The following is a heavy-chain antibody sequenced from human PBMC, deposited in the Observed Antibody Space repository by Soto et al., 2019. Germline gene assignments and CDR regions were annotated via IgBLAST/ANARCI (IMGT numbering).Heavy chain of an antibody. CDR2: ISSSGSTI. V-gene: IGHV3-48*03. CDR3: ASFYAAIPLVPGFDY. Sequence: EVQLLESGGGLVQPGGSLRLSCAASGFTFSSYEMNWVRQAPGKGLEWVSYISSSGSTIYYADSVKGRFTISRDNAKNSLYLQMNSLRAEDTAVYYCASFYAAIPLVPGFDYWGQGTLVTDPS. D-gene: IGHD2-2*02. J-gene: IGHJ4*02. CDR1: GFTFSSYE.